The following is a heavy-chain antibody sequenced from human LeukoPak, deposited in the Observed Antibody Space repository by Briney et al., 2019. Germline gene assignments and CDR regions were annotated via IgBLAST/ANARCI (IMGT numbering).Heavy chain of an antibody. J-gene: IGHJ3*02. CDR1: GFTVSSNY. CDR2: IYSAGST. CDR3: ARGRRDCSGDCYVAFDI. V-gene: IGHV3-53*01. Sequence: QPGGSLRLSCAASGFTVSSNYMSWVRQAPGKGLEWVPVIYSAGSTYYADSVKGRFTISRDNSKNTLFLQMNSLRAEDTAVYYCARGRRDCSGDCYVAFDIWGQGTMVTVSS. D-gene: IGHD2-21*02.